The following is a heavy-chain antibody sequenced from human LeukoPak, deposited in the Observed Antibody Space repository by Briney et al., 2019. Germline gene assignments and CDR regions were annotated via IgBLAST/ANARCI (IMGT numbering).Heavy chain of an antibody. CDR3: ARAAGWFDP. J-gene: IGHJ5*02. Sequence: GGSLRLSCAASGFTFSDYYMTWIRQAPGKGLEWVSYISSSSNNIHYANSVKGRFTISRDNAKNSVYLQMNSLRAEDTAIYYCARAAGWFDPWGQGTLVTVSS. V-gene: IGHV3-11*01. CDR1: GFTFSDYY. CDR2: ISSSSNNI.